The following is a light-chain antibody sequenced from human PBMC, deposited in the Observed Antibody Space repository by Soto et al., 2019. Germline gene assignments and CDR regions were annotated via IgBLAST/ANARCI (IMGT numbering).Light chain of an antibody. CDR3: QSHDSSLNSWV. J-gene: IGLJ3*02. Sequence: QSVLTQPPSMSGAPGQRVTISCTGSSSNIGAGYDVHWYQLRPGTAPNLLIYGNTNRPSGVPDRFSGPKSGTSASLAITGLRAEDEDDYYCQSHDSSLNSWVFGGGTKLTVL. V-gene: IGLV1-40*01. CDR1: SSNIGAGYD. CDR2: GNT.